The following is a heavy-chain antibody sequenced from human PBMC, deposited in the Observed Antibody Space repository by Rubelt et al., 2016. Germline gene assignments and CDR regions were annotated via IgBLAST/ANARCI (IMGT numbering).Heavy chain of an antibody. CDR2: ISGTDAGT. J-gene: IGHJ3*02. CDR3: ARGIAVTGIYDAFDI. V-gene: IGHV3-64*04. D-gene: IGHD6-19*01. Sequence: ISGTDAGTYYADSVKGRFTISRDNSKNTLYLQMNSLRAEDTAVYYCARGIAVTGIYDAFDIWGQGTMVTVSS.